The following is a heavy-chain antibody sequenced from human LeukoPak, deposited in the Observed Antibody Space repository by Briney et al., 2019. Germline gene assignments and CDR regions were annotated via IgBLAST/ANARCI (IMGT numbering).Heavy chain of an antibody. CDR1: GGSISSSPYY. Sequence: SETLSLTCTVSGGSISSSPYYWGWIRQPRGKGLEWIGSIYYSGTTHYNPSLESRVTISVDTSKNQFSLKLASVTAADTAIYYCAKGAGGFSYYNWFDPWGQGTLVTVSS. V-gene: IGHV4-39*07. CDR2: IYYSGTT. CDR3: AKGAGGFSYYNWFDP. D-gene: IGHD5-18*01. J-gene: IGHJ5*02.